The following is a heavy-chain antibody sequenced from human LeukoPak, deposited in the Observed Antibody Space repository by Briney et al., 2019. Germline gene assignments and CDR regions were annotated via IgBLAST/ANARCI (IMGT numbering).Heavy chain of an antibody. V-gene: IGHV4-39*07. CDR1: GGSISSSSYY. Sequence: SETLSLTCTVSGGSISSSSYYWGWIHQPPGKGLEWIGSIYYSGSTYYNPSLKSRVTISVDTSKNQFSLKLSSVTAADTAVYYCARDISGSYYFDYWGQGTLVTVSS. J-gene: IGHJ4*02. D-gene: IGHD1-26*01. CDR3: ARDISGSYYFDY. CDR2: IYYSGST.